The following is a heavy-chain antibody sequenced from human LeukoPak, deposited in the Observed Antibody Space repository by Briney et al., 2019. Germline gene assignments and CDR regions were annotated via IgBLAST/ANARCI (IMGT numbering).Heavy chain of an antibody. V-gene: IGHV3-23*01. Sequence: GGSLRLSCAASGFTFSSYAMSWVRQAPGKGLEWVSAISGSGGSTYYADSVKGRFTISRDNSKNTLYLQMSSLRAEDTAVYYCAKDVGSGWYYFDYWGQGTLVTVSS. CDR3: AKDVGSGWYYFDY. D-gene: IGHD6-19*01. CDR1: GFTFSSYA. CDR2: ISGSGGST. J-gene: IGHJ4*02.